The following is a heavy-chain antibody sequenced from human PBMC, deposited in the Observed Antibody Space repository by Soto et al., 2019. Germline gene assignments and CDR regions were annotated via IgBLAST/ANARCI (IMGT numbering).Heavy chain of an antibody. CDR1: FILNNYA. J-gene: IGHJ4*02. Sequence: FILNNYALSWVRQAPGKGLDWVSVINVSGGTVYADSVKGRFTVSRDNSRNTLYLQMNSLGAEDTAVYYCAKEAVAGTLYYWGQGTPVTVSS. CDR3: AKEAVAGTLYY. D-gene: IGHD6-19*01. CDR2: INVSGGT. V-gene: IGHV3-23*01.